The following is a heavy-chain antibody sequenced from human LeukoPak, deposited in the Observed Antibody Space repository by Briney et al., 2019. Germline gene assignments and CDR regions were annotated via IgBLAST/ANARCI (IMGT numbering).Heavy chain of an antibody. CDR2: MNPNSGNT. CDR3: AREGRSGSYLGFDP. CDR1: GYTFTSYD. D-gene: IGHD1-26*01. V-gene: IGHV1-8*03. Sequence: GASVKVSCKASGYTFTSYDINWVRQATGQGLEWMVWMNPNSGNTGYAQKFQGRVTITRNTSISTAYMELSSLRSEDTAVYYCAREGRSGSYLGFDPWGQGTLVTVSS. J-gene: IGHJ5*02.